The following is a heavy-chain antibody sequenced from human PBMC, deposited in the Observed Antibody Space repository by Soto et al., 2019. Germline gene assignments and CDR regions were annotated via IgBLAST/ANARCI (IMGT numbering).Heavy chain of an antibody. J-gene: IGHJ4*02. D-gene: IGHD3-16*01. Sequence: PGGSLRLSCTASGLTFNSHTMSWVRQAPGTGLEWVSTINPSGSNTHYADSVKGRFTISRDNSRNTLDLQMSSLRAADTALYYCVSWVSAHSDYWGQGTPVTVSS. CDR2: INPSGSNT. CDR1: GLTFNSHT. CDR3: VSWVSAHSDY. V-gene: IGHV3-23*05.